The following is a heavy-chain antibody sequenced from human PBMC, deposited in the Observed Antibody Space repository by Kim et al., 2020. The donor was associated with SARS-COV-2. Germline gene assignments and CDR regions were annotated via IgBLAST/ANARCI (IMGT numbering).Heavy chain of an antibody. CDR3: AREGVGDILTGYYKTHHWFDP. Sequence: ASVKVSCKASGYTFTSYYMHWVRQAPGQGLEWMGIINPSGGSTSYAQKFQGRVTMTRDTSTSTVYMELSSLRSEDTAVYYCAREGVGDILTGYYKTHHWFDPWGQGTLVTVSS. D-gene: IGHD3-9*01. CDR2: INPSGGST. V-gene: IGHV1-46*01. J-gene: IGHJ5*02. CDR1: GYTFTSYY.